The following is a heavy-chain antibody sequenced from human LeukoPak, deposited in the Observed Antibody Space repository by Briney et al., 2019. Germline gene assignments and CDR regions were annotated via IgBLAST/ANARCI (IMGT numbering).Heavy chain of an antibody. J-gene: IGHJ3*02. Sequence: GASVKVSFKVSGYTLTELSMHWVRQAPGKGLEWMGGFDPEDGETIYAQKFQGRVTMTEDTSTDTAYMELSSLRSEDTAVYYCATAPTEDYYDSSGYPNAFDIWGQGTMVTVSS. CDR2: FDPEDGET. CDR3: ATAPTEDYYDSSGYPNAFDI. D-gene: IGHD3-22*01. V-gene: IGHV1-24*01. CDR1: GYTLTELS.